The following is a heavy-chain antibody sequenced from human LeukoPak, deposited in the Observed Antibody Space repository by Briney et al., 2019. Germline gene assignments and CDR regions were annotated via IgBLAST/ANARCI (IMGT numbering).Heavy chain of an antibody. V-gene: IGHV3-30*04. Sequence: GGSLRLSCAASGFTFSSYAIHWVRQAPGKGLEWVAVISFDGTDAFYADSVKGRFTISRDNSKNTLYLQMNSLRAEDTAVYYCAKDVWSCFDYWGQGTLVTVSS. D-gene: IGHD1-26*01. CDR3: AKDVWSCFDY. CDR1: GFTFSSYA. J-gene: IGHJ4*02. CDR2: ISFDGTDA.